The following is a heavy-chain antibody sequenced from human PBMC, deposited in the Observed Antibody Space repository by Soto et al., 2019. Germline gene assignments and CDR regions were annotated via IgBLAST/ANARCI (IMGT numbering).Heavy chain of an antibody. D-gene: IGHD6-6*01. J-gene: IGHJ4*02. CDR2: ISGSGGSS. CDR3: AKERGSSLERLDY. V-gene: IGHV3-23*01. Sequence: EMQLLESGGGLVQPGGSLRLSCAASGFTFSSYAMSWVRQAPGKGLEWVSAISGSGGSSYYADSVKGRFTISRDNSKNTLYLQMNSLRAEDTAVYYCAKERGSSLERLDYWGQGTLVTVSS. CDR1: GFTFSSYA.